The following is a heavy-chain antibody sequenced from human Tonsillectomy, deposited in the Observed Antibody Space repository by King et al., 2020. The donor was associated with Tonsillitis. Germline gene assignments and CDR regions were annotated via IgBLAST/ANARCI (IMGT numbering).Heavy chain of an antibody. V-gene: IGHV5-51*01. CDR3: ARLGPYLGATRPFDY. D-gene: IGHD1-26*01. CDR2: IYPVDSDT. Sequence: VQLVESGAEVKKPGESLKISCKGSGYSFTSYWIGWVRQMPGKGLEWMGIIYPVDSDTRYSPSFQGQVTISADKSISTAYLPWSSLKASDTAMYYCARLGPYLGATRPFDYWGQGTLVTVSS. J-gene: IGHJ4*02. CDR1: GYSFTSYW.